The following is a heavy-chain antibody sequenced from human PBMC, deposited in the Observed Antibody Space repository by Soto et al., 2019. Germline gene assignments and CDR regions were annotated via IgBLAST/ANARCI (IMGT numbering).Heavy chain of an antibody. J-gene: IGHJ4*02. V-gene: IGHV4-59*01. CDR2: IYYSGST. CDR3: ARELAGTDY. Sequence: SETLSLTCTVSGGSISSYYWSWIRQPPGKGLEWIGYIYYSGSTNYNPSLKSRVTISVDTSKNQFSLELSSVTAADTAVYYCARELAGTDYWGQGTLVTVSS. CDR1: GGSISSYY.